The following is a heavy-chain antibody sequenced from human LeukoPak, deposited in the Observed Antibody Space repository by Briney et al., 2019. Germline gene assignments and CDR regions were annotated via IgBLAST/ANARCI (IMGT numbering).Heavy chain of an antibody. CDR1: GGSSSGYY. CDR2: INHSGST. V-gene: IGHV4-34*01. J-gene: IGHJ4*02. Sequence: SETLSLTCAVYGGSSSGYYWSWIRQPPGKGLGWIGEINHSGSTNYNPSLKSRVTISVDTSKNQFSLKLSSVTAADTAVYYCARGVPAARFDYWGQGTLVTVSS. CDR3: ARGVPAARFDY. D-gene: IGHD2-2*01.